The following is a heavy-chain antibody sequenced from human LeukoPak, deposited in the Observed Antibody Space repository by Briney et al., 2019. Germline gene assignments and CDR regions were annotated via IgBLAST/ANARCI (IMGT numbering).Heavy chain of an antibody. CDR3: AKDMTTVTKSFDY. CDR2: IRYDGSNK. J-gene: IGHJ4*02. CDR1: GFTFSSYG. V-gene: IGHV3-30*02. Sequence: GGSLRLSCAASGFTFSSYGMHWVRQAPGKGLEWEAFIRYDGSNKYYADSVKGRFTISRDNSKNTLYLQMNSLRAEDTAVYYCAKDMTTVTKSFDYWGQGTLVTASS. D-gene: IGHD4-17*01.